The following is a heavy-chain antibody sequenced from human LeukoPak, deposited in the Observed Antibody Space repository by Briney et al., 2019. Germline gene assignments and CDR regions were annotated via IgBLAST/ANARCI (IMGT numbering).Heavy chain of an antibody. CDR1: AYTFTRYD. CDR3: ARKTSGRYFV. Sequence: ASVKGSCKPSAYTFTRYDISWVRQATEQGPERMGWMKANSGNTGCAEKFQGRVTMTRNTSISTAYMELSSLRSEDTAVYYCARKTSGRYFVWGQGTLGTVSP. V-gene: IGHV1-8*01. CDR2: MKANSGNT. D-gene: IGHD3-10*01. J-gene: IGHJ4*02.